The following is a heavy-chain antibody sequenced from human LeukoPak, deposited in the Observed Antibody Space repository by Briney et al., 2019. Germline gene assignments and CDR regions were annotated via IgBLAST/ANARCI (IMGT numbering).Heavy chain of an antibody. CDR3: ARDAREGYSYGGTFDY. CDR2: IIPIFGTA. J-gene: IGHJ4*02. D-gene: IGHD5-18*01. CDR1: GGTFSSYA. V-gene: IGHV1-69*13. Sequence: SVNVSCKASGGTFSSYAISWVRQAPGQGLEWMGGIIPIFGTANYAQKFQGRVTITADESTSTAYMELSSLRSENTAVYYCARDAREGYSYGGTFDYWGQGTLVTVSS.